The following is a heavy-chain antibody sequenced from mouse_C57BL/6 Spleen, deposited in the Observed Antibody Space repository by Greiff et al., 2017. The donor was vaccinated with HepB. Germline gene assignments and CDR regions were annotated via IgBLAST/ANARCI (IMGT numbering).Heavy chain of an antibody. CDR3: ARDEGYDYDEGAWFAY. Sequence: EVKLMESEGGLVQPGSSMKLSCTASGFTFSDYYMAWVRQVPEKGLEWVANINYDGSSTYYLDSLKSRFIISRDNAKNILYLQMSSLKSEDTATYYCARDEGYDYDEGAWFAYWGQGTLVTVSA. V-gene: IGHV5-16*01. CDR1: GFTFSDYY. CDR2: INYDGSST. J-gene: IGHJ3*01. D-gene: IGHD2-4*01.